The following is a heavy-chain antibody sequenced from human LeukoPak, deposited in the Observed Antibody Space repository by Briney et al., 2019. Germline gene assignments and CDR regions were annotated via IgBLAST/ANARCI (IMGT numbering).Heavy chain of an antibody. CDR2: INTNSGYT. J-gene: IGHJ6*03. V-gene: IGHV1-8*03. D-gene: IGHD2-2*01. CDR1: GYTFTTLD. Sequence: ASVKVSCKASGYTFTTLDINWVRQATGQGLEWMGWINTNSGYTGNAQKFQGRVTITRDTSISTAYMELSGLTSEDTAVYYCATDARYYYYMDVWGKGTTVTVSS. CDR3: ATDARYYYYMDV.